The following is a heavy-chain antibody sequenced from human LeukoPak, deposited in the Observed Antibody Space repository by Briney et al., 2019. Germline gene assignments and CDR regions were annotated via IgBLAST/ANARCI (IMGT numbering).Heavy chain of an antibody. CDR2: ISSSGNTI. CDR1: GFTFNDYY. D-gene: IGHD3-22*01. CDR3: ARSFGGGYSHDY. J-gene: IGHJ4*02. Sequence: GGSLRLSCAASGFTFNDYYMSWIRLAPGKGLEWLSYISSSGNTIYYADSVKGRFTISRDNAKNSLYLQMNSLRAEDTAVYYCARSFGGGYSHDYWGQGTLVTVSS. V-gene: IGHV3-11*04.